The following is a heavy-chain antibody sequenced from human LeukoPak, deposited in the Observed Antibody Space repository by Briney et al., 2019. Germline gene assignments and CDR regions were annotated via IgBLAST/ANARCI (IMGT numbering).Heavy chain of an antibody. D-gene: IGHD6-6*01. CDR1: GYTFTSYD. Sequence: ASVKVSCKASGYTFTSYDINWVRQATGQGLEWMGWMNPNSGNTGYAQKFQGRVTMTRNTSISTAYMELSSLRSEDTAVYYCARSYSRSSYYGMDVWGQGTTVTVSS. V-gene: IGHV1-8*01. CDR2: MNPNSGNT. J-gene: IGHJ6*02. CDR3: ARSYSRSSYYGMDV.